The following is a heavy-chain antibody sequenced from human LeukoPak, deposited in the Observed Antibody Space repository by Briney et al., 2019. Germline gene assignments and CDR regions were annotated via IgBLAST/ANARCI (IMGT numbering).Heavy chain of an antibody. Sequence: GGSLRLSCAASGFTFSSYSMNWVRQAPGKGLEWVSYISSSSSTIYYADSVKGRFTISRDNAKNSLYLQMNSLRAEDTPVYYSARDYRAIVVVPGYDAFDIWGQGTMVTVSS. CDR1: GFTFSSYS. CDR2: ISSSSSTI. D-gene: IGHD2-2*01. V-gene: IGHV3-48*04. J-gene: IGHJ3*02. CDR3: ARDYRAIVVVPGYDAFDI.